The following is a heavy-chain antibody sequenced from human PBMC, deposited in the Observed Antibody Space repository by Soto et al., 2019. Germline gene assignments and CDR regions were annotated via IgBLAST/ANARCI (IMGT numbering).Heavy chain of an antibody. CDR1: GFTFSSYS. CDR3: ARDRKRDSSGYYYGLSNNWFDP. Sequence: GGSLRLSCAASGFTFSSYSMNCVRQAPGKGLEWVSSISSSSSYIYYADSVKGRFTISRDNAKNSLYLQMNSLRAEDTAVYYCARDRKRDSSGYYYGLSNNWFDPWGQGTLVTVS. D-gene: IGHD3-22*01. CDR2: ISSSSSYI. V-gene: IGHV3-21*01. J-gene: IGHJ5*02.